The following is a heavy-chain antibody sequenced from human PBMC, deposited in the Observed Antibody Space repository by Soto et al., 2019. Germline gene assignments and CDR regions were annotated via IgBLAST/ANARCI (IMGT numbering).Heavy chain of an antibody. CDR2: TYYRSKWYN. Sequence: KQSQTLSLTCAISGDSVSSNSAAWNWIRQSPSRGLEWLGRTYYRSKWYNDYAVSVKSRITINPDTSKNQFSLQLNSVTPEDTAVYYCARDLDYYDSSGYPVFDYWGQGTLVTVSS. CDR1: GDSVSSNSAA. D-gene: IGHD3-22*01. V-gene: IGHV6-1*01. CDR3: ARDLDYYDSSGYPVFDY. J-gene: IGHJ4*02.